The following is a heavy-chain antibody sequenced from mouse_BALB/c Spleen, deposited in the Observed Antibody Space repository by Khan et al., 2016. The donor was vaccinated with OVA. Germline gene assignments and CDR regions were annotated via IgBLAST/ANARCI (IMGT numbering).Heavy chain of an antibody. Sequence: EVQFVESGGDVVKPGGSLKLSCAASGFTFSTYGMSWVRQTPDKRLEWVATVSTGGHYTYYPDTVKGRFTISRDNAKNTLYLHMNSLKSEDTAMFYCARLAYYYDSEGFAYWGQGTLVTVSA. V-gene: IGHV5-6*01. CDR2: VSTGGHYT. J-gene: IGHJ3*01. CDR1: GFTFSTYG. D-gene: IGHD1-1*01. CDR3: ARLAYYYDSEGFAY.